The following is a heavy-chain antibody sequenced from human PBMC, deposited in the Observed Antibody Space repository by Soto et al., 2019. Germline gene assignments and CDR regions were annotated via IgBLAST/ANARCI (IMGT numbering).Heavy chain of an antibody. CDR3: SGEVASGY. CDR2: ISRDGGTK. D-gene: IGHD2-21*01. Sequence: QVQLVESGGGVVQPGRSLRLSCAVSGFTVSTYGMHWVRQAPGKGLEWVAVISRDGGTKYYPDSVKRRFTISRDNSRNTLFLEMNSLRGDDMAVYYCSGEVASGYWGQGTLVTVSS. V-gene: IGHV3-30*03. J-gene: IGHJ4*02. CDR1: GFTVSTYG.